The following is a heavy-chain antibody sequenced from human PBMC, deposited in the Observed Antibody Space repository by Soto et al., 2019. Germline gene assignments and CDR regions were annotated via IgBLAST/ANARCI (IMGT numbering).Heavy chain of an antibody. CDR1: GGSISTSNYY. CDR3: ATLVVPARRQTDFDF. V-gene: IGHV4-39*01. CDR2: FYYSGTT. J-gene: IGHJ4*02. Sequence: SETLSLTCTVSGGSISTSNYYWGWVRQPPGTGLDWIGNFYYSGTTYYNPSLKSRVTISVDTSKNQFSLNLNSVSAADTAVYYFATLVVPARRQTDFDFWGTGTL. D-gene: IGHD2-21*02.